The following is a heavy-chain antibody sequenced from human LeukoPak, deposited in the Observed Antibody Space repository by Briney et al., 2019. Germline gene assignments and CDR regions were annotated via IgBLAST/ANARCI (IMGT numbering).Heavy chain of an antibody. CDR3: ASNSRYCSSTSCSSGDYYYYYGMDV. D-gene: IGHD2-2*01. Sequence: ASVKVSCKASGGTFSSYAISWVRQAPGQGLEWMGRIIPILGTANYAQKFQGRVTITADKSTSTAYMELSSLRSEDTAVYYCASNSRYCSSTSCSSGDYYYYYGMDVWGQGTTVTVSS. CDR1: GGTFSSYA. J-gene: IGHJ6*02. CDR2: IIPILGTA. V-gene: IGHV1-69*04.